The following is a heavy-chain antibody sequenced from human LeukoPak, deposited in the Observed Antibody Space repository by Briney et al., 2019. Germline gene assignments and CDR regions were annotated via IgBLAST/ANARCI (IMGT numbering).Heavy chain of an antibody. V-gene: IGHV1-8*01. CDR1: GYIFTNYY. J-gene: IGHJ2*01. Sequence: ASVKVSCKASGYIFTNYYISWFRQATGQGLEWMGWMNPAGDDAGYAQKFQGGMTLTRDTSVSTAYMELSSLRSEDTAVYYCARGAVTTAVHWHFSLWGRGTLVTVSS. CDR2: MNPAGDDA. D-gene: IGHD4-17*01. CDR3: ARGAVTTAVHWHFSL.